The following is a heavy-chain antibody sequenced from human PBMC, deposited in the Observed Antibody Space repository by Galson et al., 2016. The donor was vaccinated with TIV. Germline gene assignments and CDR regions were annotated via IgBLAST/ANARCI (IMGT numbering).Heavy chain of an antibody. V-gene: IGHV4-34*01. D-gene: IGHD3-10*01. CDR3: VRGFYPSGSLVGHYFDY. J-gene: IGHJ4*02. CDR1: GGSLSGHY. CDR2: INHSGST. Sequence: AVSGGSLSGHYWSWVRQPPGREVEWIGEINHSGSTNYNPSLESRVTISVDTSKNQFSLELMSVTAADTAVYYCVRGFYPSGSLVGHYFDYWGQGLLVTVSS.